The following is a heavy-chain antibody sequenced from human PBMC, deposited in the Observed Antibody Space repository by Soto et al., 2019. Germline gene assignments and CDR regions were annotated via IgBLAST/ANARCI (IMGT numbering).Heavy chain of an antibody. CDR3: ARDHNWNFDY. Sequence: PGGSLRLSCAASGFTFSSNGMHWVRQAPGKGLEWVEVIWYDGSNKYYADSVKGRFTISRDNSKNTLYLQMNSLRVEDTAVYYCARDHNWNFDYWGQGTLVTVSS. CDR1: GFTFSSNG. CDR2: IWYDGSNK. V-gene: IGHV3-33*01. D-gene: IGHD1-1*01. J-gene: IGHJ4*02.